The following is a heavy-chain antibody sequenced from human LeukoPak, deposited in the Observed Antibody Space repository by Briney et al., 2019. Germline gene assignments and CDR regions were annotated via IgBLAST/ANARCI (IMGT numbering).Heavy chain of an antibody. Sequence: GGSLRLSRAASGFSFRNYAMNWVRQAPGKGLECVSAISGISTGGGSTFYADSVKGRFTISRDNSNNMSYLQMNSLRAEDTAVYYCAKGTTDYGSGYGMDVWGKGTTVTVSS. CDR1: GFSFRNYA. D-gene: IGHD3-10*01. CDR2: ISGISTGGGST. J-gene: IGHJ6*04. CDR3: AKGTTDYGSGYGMDV. V-gene: IGHV3-23*01.